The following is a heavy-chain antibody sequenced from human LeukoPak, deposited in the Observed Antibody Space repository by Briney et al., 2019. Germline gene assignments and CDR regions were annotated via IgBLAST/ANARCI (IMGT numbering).Heavy chain of an antibody. CDR1: GGSISSSTYY. D-gene: IGHD2-15*01. V-gene: IGHV4-39*07. CDR2: IYYSGST. Sequence: SETLSLTCTVSGGSISSSTYYWGWIRQPPGKGLEWIGSIYYSGSTYYNPSLKSRVTISVDTSKNQFSLKLSSVTAADTAVYYCARGPKYNHLIVVVVAENWFDPWGQGTLVTVSS. CDR3: ARGPKYNHLIVVVVAENWFDP. J-gene: IGHJ5*02.